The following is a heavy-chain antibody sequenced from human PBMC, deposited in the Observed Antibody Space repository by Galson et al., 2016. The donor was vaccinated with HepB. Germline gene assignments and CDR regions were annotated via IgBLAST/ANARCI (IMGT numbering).Heavy chain of an antibody. CDR3: AKDFYTMVQGAMGYYGMDF. J-gene: IGHJ6*04. V-gene: IGHV3-30*18. CDR1: TFTDYG. Sequence: SLRISCASTFTDYGIHWVRQAPGKGLEWVAAMSYDGSTKAYADALQGRLTISRDSSKNTVSLQLKNLRSEDTGVYYCAKDFYTMVQGAMGYYGMDFWGKGTTVIVSS. CDR2: MSYDGSTK. D-gene: IGHD3-10*01.